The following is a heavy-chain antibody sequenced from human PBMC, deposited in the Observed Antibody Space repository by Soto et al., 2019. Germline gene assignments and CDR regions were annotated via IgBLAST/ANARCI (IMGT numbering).Heavy chain of an antibody. Sequence: ASVKVSCKASGYTFTSYAMHWVRQAPGQRLEWMGWINAGNGNTKYSQKFQGRVTITRDTSASTAYMELSSLRSEDTAVYYYARGRQLVNKVFDDSGQGTLVTVSS. J-gene: IGHJ4*02. CDR3: ARGRQLVNKVFDD. D-gene: IGHD6-13*01. CDR2: INAGNGNT. V-gene: IGHV1-3*01. CDR1: GYTFTSYA.